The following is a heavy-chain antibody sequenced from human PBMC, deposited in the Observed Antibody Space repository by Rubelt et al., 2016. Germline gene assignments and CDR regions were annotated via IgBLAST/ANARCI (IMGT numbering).Heavy chain of an antibody. CDR2: ISAYNGNT. D-gene: IGHD3-10*01. Sequence: QVQLVQSGAEVKKPGASVKVSCKASGYTFTSYGISWVRQAPGQGLEWMGWISAYNGNTNYARKAQGEVTMTPDTSTSTAYMGLRGLRSDETAVYYCARDPLPVRGVIMTPTHWGQGTLVTVSS. CDR3: ARDPLPVRGVIMTPTH. J-gene: IGHJ4*02. CDR1: GYTFTSYG. V-gene: IGHV1-18*01.